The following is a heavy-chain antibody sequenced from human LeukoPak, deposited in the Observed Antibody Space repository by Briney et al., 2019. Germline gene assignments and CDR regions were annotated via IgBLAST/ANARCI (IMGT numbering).Heavy chain of an antibody. CDR3: AKDSKIVGPTFRSYHYMDV. J-gene: IGHJ6*03. CDR2: ISGSGGST. Sequence: GGSLRLPCAASGFTFSSYAMSWVRQAPGKGLEWVSGISGSGGSTYYADSVKGRFTISRDNSKKTLYLQMNSLRAEDTAVYYCAKDSKIVGPTFRSYHYMDVWGKGTTVTVSS. CDR1: GFTFSSYA. D-gene: IGHD1-26*01. V-gene: IGHV3-23*01.